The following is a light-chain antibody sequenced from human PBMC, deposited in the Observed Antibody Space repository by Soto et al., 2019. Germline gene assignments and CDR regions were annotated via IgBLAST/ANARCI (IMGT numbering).Light chain of an antibody. V-gene: IGKV3-20*01. CDR3: QQYGSSPIT. Sequence: EIVMAQSPATLSVSPGERATLSCRASQSVSSNLVWYQQKPGQAPRLLIYGASTRATGIPARFSGSGSGTDFTLTISRLEPEDFAVYYCQQYGSSPITLGQGTRLEIK. J-gene: IGKJ5*01. CDR2: GAS. CDR1: QSVSSN.